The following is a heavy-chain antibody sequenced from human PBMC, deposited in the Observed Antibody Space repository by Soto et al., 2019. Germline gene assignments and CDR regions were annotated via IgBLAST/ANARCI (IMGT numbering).Heavy chain of an antibody. D-gene: IGHD6-19*01. CDR2: ISYDGSNK. CDR3: ARDEQEWLVGFDY. CDR1: GFTLSSYA. V-gene: IGHV3-30-3*01. Sequence: QVQLVESGGGVVQPGRSLRLSCAASGFTLSSYAMHWVRQAPGKGLEWVAVISYDGSNKYYADSVKGRFTISRDNSKNALYLQMNSLRAEDTAVYYCARDEQEWLVGFDYWGQGTLVTVSS. J-gene: IGHJ4*02.